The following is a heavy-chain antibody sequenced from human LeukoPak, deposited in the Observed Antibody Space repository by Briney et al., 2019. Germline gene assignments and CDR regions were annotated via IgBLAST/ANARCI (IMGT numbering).Heavy chain of an antibody. J-gene: IGHJ4*02. D-gene: IGHD3-10*01. CDR3: ARRRGSGSYYKPGLNFDY. V-gene: IGHV4-34*01. CDR2: INHSGST. CDR1: GGSFSGYY. Sequence: SEPLSLTCAVYGGSFSGYYWSWIRQPPGKGLEWIGEINHSGSTDYNPSLKSRVTISVDTSKKQFSLKLSSVTAADTAVYYCARRRGSGSYYKPGLNFDYWGQGTLVTVSS.